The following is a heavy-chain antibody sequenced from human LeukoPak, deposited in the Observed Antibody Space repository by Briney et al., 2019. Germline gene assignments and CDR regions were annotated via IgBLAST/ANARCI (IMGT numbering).Heavy chain of an antibody. CDR3: ARGGYSYGHPPNWFDP. Sequence: PSETLSLTCAVYGGSFSGYYWSWIRQPPGKGLEWIGEINHSGSTNYNPSLKSRVTISVDTSKNQFSLKLSSVTAADTAVYYCARGGYSYGHPPNWFDPWGQGTLVTVSS. J-gene: IGHJ5*02. V-gene: IGHV4-34*01. CDR1: GGSFSGYY. CDR2: INHSGST. D-gene: IGHD5-18*01.